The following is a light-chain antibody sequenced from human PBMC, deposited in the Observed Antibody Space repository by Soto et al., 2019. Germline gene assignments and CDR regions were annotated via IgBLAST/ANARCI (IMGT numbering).Light chain of an antibody. V-gene: IGKV3D-15*01. Sequence: EIVMTQSPGTLSVSPGERATLSCRASQSVSSNLAWYQQNPGQAPRLLIYSASIRATGIPARFSGSGSGTEFNLTISSLQSEDFAVYYCQQYNNWPRTFGQGTKVEIK. CDR2: SAS. CDR1: QSVSSN. CDR3: QQYNNWPRT. J-gene: IGKJ1*01.